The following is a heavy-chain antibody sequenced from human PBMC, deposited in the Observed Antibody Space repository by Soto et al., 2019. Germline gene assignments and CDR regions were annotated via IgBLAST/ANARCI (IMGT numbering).Heavy chain of an antibody. V-gene: IGHV3-74*01. J-gene: IGHJ4*02. D-gene: IGHD4-17*01. CDR1: GFTFGNYW. Sequence: PGGSLRLSCAVSGFTFGNYWMHWVRQAPGKGLMWVSRINGDGRTTNYADFVEGRFTISRDNAKNTVSLEMNSLRVEDTAVYYCARDFTTAETPGDDFDYWGQGTLVTVSS. CDR2: INGDGRTT. CDR3: ARDFTTAETPGDDFDY.